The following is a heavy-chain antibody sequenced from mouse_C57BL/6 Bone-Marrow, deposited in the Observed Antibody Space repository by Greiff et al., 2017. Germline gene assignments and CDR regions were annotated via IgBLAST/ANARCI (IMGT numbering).Heavy chain of an antibody. D-gene: IGHD2-4*01. J-gene: IGHJ2*01. CDR2: IDPSDSYT. V-gene: IGHV1-50*01. Sequence: QVQLQQPGAELVKPGASVKLSCKASGYTFTSYWMQWVKQRPGQGLEWIGEIDPSDSYTNYNQKFKGKATLTVETSSSTAYMQLSSLTSEDSAVYYCARGDDYALDYWGQGTTLTVSS. CDR1: GYTFTSYW. CDR3: ARGDDYALDY.